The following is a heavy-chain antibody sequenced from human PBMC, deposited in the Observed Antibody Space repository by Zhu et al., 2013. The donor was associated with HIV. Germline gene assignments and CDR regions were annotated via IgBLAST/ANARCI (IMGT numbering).Heavy chain of an antibody. CDR1: GYTFTSYD. J-gene: IGHJ6*02. D-gene: IGHD4-17*01. CDR3: ARGVLDYGGNAVYPPTDMDV. Sequence: QVQLVQSGAEVKKPGASVKVSCKASGYTFTSYDINWVRQATGQGLEWMGWMNPNSGNTGYAQKFQGRVTMTRNTSISTAYMELSSLRSEDTAVYYCARGVLDYGGNAVYPPTDMDVWGQGTTVTVSS. V-gene: IGHV1-8*01. CDR2: MNPNSGNT.